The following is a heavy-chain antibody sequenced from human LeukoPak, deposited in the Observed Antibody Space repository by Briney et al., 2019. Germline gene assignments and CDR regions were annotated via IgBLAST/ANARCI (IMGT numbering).Heavy chain of an antibody. D-gene: IGHD2-15*01. V-gene: IGHV1-2*06. CDR2: INPNTGVT. J-gene: IGHJ4*02. CDR3: ARVPSGGPFDY. CDR1: GYTFSGHY. Sequence: WASVKVSCKASGYTFSGHYLHWVRQAPGQGLEWMGRINPNTGVTQYTESFQGRVTMTGDTSISTAYMELNGLRSDDTAVYYCARVPSGGPFDYWGQGTLVTVSS.